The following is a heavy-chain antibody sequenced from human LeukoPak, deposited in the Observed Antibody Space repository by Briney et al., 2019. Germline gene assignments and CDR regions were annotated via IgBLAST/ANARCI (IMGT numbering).Heavy chain of an antibody. CDR3: ARRRDLYSGSYYPFDY. D-gene: IGHD1-26*01. J-gene: IGHJ4*02. V-gene: IGHV5-51*01. Sequence: PGESLKISCQGSGYSFTNSWIGWVRQMPGKGLEWMGIIYPGDSDTRYSPSFQGQVTISADKSISTAYLQWSSLKASDTAMYYCARRRDLYSGSYYPFDYWGQGTLVTVSS. CDR2: IYPGDSDT. CDR1: GYSFTNSW.